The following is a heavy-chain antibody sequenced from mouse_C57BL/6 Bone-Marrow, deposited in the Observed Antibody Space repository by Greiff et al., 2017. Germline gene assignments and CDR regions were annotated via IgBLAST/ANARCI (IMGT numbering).Heavy chain of an antibody. CDR3: ARGLLRWALDY. CDR2: IWSGGST. Sequence: VQRVESGPGLVQPSQSLSITCTVSGFSLTSYGVHWVRQSPGKGLEWLGVIWSGGSTDYNAAFISSLSISKDNSKSQVFFKMNSLQADDTAIYYCARGLLRWALDYWGQGTTLTVSS. V-gene: IGHV2-2*01. D-gene: IGHD1-1*01. J-gene: IGHJ2*01. CDR1: GFSLTSYG.